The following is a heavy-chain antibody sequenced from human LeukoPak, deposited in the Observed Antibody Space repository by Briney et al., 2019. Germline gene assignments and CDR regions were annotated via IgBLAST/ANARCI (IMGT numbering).Heavy chain of an antibody. J-gene: IGHJ4*02. V-gene: IGHV3-21*01. CDR3: AGGRKNQLLPEEFDY. CDR2: ISSSSSYI. CDR1: GFTFSSYS. Sequence: GGSLRLSCAASGFTFSSYSMNWVRQAPGKGLEWVSSISSSSSYIYYADSVKGRFTISRDNAKNSLYLQMNSLRAEDTAVYYCAGGRKNQLLPEEFDYWGQGTLVTVSP. D-gene: IGHD2-2*01.